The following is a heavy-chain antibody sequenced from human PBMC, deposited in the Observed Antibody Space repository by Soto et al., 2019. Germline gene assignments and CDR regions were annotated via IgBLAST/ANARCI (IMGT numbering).Heavy chain of an antibody. CDR3: ARGWVGTGSHYFRF. V-gene: IGHV4-34*01. CDR2: IYHSGST. Sequence: LETLSLTCAVYGGSFNDYYWSWIRQPPGKGLEWIGEIYHSGSTNHNPSLKSRVTISVDTSKNQFSLKLNSVTAADTAVYYCARGWVGTGSHYFRFWGQGTLVTVSS. D-gene: IGHD3-9*01. J-gene: IGHJ4*02. CDR1: GGSFNDYY.